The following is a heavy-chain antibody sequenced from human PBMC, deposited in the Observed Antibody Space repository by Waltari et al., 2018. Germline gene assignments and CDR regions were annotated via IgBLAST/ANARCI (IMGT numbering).Heavy chain of an antibody. CDR1: GGSIRSSSDY. Sequence: QLQLQESGPGLVKPSETLSLTCTVSGGSIRSSSDYWGWIRQPPGKGLEWIGTIYYSGSTYYNPSRESRVTIAIDTSKDQFSLKLSSVTAADTATYFCARQAGGSGSLYTWFDPWGQGTLVTVSS. J-gene: IGHJ5*02. CDR2: IYYSGST. CDR3: ARQAGGSGSLYTWFDP. V-gene: IGHV4-39*01. D-gene: IGHD3-10*01.